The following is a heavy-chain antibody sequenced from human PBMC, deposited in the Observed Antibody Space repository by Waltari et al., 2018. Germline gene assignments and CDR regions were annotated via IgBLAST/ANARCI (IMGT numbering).Heavy chain of an antibody. CDR3: AKDGYYGSGSPYYYYYYYMDV. V-gene: IGHV3-30*02. D-gene: IGHD3-10*01. J-gene: IGHJ6*03. CDR1: GFTFSSYG. Sequence: QVQLVESGGGVVQPGGSLRLSCAASGFTFSSYGMHWVRQAPGKGLEGVAFIRYDGSNKYYADSVKGRFTISRDNSKNTLYLQMNSLRAEDTAVYYCAKDGYYGSGSPYYYYYYYMDVWGKGTTVTVSS. CDR2: IRYDGSNK.